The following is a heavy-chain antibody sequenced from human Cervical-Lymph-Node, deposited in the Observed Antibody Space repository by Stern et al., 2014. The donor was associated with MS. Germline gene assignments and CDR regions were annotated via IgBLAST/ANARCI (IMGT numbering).Heavy chain of an antibody. Sequence: QMQLVQSGAEVKKPGASVKVSCKASGYTFTSYYIHWVRQAPGHGLECMGIINPSGGSTSYAQKFQGRLTMTRDTSTSTVYMELSSLRSEDTAVYYCARVAMTSLDYWGQGTLVTVSS. CDR2: INPSGGST. CDR3: ARVAMTSLDY. V-gene: IGHV1-46*03. CDR1: GYTFTSYY. J-gene: IGHJ4*02.